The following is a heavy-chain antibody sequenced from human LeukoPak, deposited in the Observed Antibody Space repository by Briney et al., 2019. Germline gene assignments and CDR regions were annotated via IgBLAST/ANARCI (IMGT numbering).Heavy chain of an antibody. J-gene: IGHJ4*02. Sequence: GGSLRLSCAASGFTFSSYAMSWVRQAPGKGLEWVSAISGSGGSTYYADAVRGWFTISRDNSQNTLYLHMNSLRAEDTAIYYCAKDIYCGGDCYLRAGDSWGQGTLVTVSS. CDR3: AKDIYCGGDCYLRAGDS. V-gene: IGHV3-23*01. D-gene: IGHD2-21*02. CDR2: ISGSGGST. CDR1: GFTFSSYA.